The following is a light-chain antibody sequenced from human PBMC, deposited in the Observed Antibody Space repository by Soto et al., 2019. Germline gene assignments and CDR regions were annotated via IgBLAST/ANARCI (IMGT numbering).Light chain of an antibody. CDR2: DAS. J-gene: IGKJ1*01. V-gene: IGKV1-5*01. CDR1: QSISSW. CDR3: QQYTSYPTWT. Sequence: DIQMTQSPSTLSASVGDRVTITCRASQSISSWLAWYQQKPGKAPKLLIYDASSLESGVPSRFSGSGSGTEFTLTISSLQPDDFATYYCQQYTSYPTWTFGQGTKV.